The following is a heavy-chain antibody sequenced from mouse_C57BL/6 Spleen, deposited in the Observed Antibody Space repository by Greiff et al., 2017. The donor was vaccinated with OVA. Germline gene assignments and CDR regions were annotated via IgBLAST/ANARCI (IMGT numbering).Heavy chain of an antibody. D-gene: IGHD1-1*01. CDR2: IDPSDSYT. CDR3: ARSRYGSTFSGYFDV. J-gene: IGHJ1*03. V-gene: IGHV1-50*01. CDR1: GYTFTSYW. Sequence: QVQLKQPGAELVKPGASVKLSCKASGYTFTSYWMQWVKQRPGQGLEWIGEIDPSDSYTNYNQKFKGKATLTVDTSSSTAYMQLSSLTSEDSAVYYCARSRYGSTFSGYFDVWGTGTTVTVSS.